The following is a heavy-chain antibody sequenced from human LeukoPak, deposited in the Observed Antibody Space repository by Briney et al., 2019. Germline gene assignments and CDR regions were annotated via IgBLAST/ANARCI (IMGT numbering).Heavy chain of an antibody. Sequence: GGSLRLSCAASGFSFSSYGMHWVRQAPGKGLEWVAFIRYDGSNKYYADSVKGRFTSSRDNSKNTLYLQMNSLRAEDTAVYYCAKDGTAEDIVVVPAATSHYYYYMDVWGKGTTVTVSS. CDR2: IRYDGSNK. J-gene: IGHJ6*03. CDR1: GFSFSSYG. V-gene: IGHV3-30*02. CDR3: AKDGTAEDIVVVPAATSHYYYYMDV. D-gene: IGHD2-2*01.